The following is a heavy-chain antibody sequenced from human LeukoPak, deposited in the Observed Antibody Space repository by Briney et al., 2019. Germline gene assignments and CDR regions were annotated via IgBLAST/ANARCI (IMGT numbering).Heavy chain of an antibody. D-gene: IGHD6-13*01. CDR3: AKEVSSSWSH. Sequence: GGSLRLSCAASGFTFSGYAMSWVRQAPGKGLEWVSSINDISTDRYYADSVRGRFSISRDNSKNTLYLQMNSLRAEDTAVYYCAKEVSSSWSHWGQGTLVTVSS. CDR2: INDISTDR. CDR1: GFTFSGYA. J-gene: IGHJ4*02. V-gene: IGHV3-23*01.